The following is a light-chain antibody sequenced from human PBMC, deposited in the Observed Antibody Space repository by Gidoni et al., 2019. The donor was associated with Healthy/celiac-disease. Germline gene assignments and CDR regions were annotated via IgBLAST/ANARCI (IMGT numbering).Light chain of an antibody. Sequence: QPGLTQPSSVSKGLRQTATLTCTGNSNNVGNQGAAWLQQHQGHPPKLLSYRNNNRPSGISERLSASRSGNTASLTITGLQPEDEADYYCSAWDSSLSARVFGGGTKLTVL. CDR2: RNN. CDR1: SNNVGNQG. CDR3: SAWDSSLSARV. J-gene: IGLJ3*02. V-gene: IGLV10-54*01.